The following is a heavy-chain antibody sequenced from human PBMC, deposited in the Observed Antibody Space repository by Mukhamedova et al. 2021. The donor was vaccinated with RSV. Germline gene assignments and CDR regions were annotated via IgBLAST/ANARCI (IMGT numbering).Heavy chain of an antibody. V-gene: IGHV1-69*06. J-gene: IGHJ4*02. Sequence: WVGGIIPIFGTANYAQKFQGRVTITADKSTSTAYMELSSLRSEDTAVYYCAREGRAAAVNPFDYWGQGTLVTVSS. CDR2: IIPIFGTA. CDR3: AREGRAAAVNPFDY. D-gene: IGHD6-13*01.